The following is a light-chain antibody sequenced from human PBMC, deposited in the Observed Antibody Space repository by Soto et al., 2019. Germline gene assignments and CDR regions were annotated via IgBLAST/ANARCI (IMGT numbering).Light chain of an antibody. CDR3: QQYGSSGT. CDR1: PSVSGSN. Sequence: EIVLTQSPGTLSLSPGERATLSCRASPSVSGSNLAWYQQKPGQAPRLVIYGASSRATGIPDRFSGSGSGTDFTLTISSLEPEDFAVYYCQQYGSSGTFGQGTKVDIK. J-gene: IGKJ1*01. CDR2: GAS. V-gene: IGKV3-20*01.